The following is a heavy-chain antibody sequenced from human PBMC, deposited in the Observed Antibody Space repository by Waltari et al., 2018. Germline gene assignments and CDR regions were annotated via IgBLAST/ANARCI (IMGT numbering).Heavy chain of an antibody. J-gene: IGHJ4*02. CDR2: IYHIGST. CDR3: VRVHMAVSGVFDS. D-gene: IGHD6-19*01. V-gene: IGHV4-4*02. CDR1: NVSITRNNW. Sequence: QVQLRESGPGLVKPSGTLSLTCDVSNVSITRNNWWSWVRQSPGGGLEWLGAIYHIGSTKYHPSLSCRVAISVDKSNNRFSLKLRSVTAADTAMYYCVRVHMAVSGVFDSWGRGIQVTVSS.